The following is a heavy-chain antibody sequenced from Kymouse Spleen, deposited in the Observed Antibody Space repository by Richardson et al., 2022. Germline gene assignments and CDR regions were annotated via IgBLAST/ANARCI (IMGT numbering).Heavy chain of an antibody. CDR2: IYSGGST. J-gene: IGHJ3*02. CDR1: GFTVSSNY. CDR3: ASSTMVRGVTFDAFDI. D-gene: IGHD3-10*01. Sequence: EVQLVESGGGLIQPGGSLRLSCAASGFTVSSNYMSWVRQAPGKGLEWVSVIYSGGSTYYADSVKGRFTISRDNSKNTLYLQMNSLRAEDTAVYYCASSTMVRGVTFDAFDIWGQGTMVTVSS. V-gene: IGHV3-53*01.